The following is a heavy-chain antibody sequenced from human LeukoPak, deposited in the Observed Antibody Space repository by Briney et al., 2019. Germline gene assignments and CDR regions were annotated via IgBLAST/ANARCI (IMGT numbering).Heavy chain of an antibody. CDR3: ARAPPVLPGGNWFDP. CDR1: GGSFSGYY. CDR2: INHSGST. D-gene: IGHD2-2*01. J-gene: IGHJ5*02. V-gene: IGHV4-34*01. Sequence: SETLSLTCAVYGGSFSGYYWSWIRQPPGKGLEWIGEINHSGSTNCNPSLKSRVTISVDTSKNQFSLKLSSVTAADTAVYYCARAPPVLPGGNWFDPWGQGTLVTVSS.